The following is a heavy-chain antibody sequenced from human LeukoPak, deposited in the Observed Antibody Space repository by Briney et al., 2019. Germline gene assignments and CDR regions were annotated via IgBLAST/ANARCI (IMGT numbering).Heavy chain of an antibody. D-gene: IGHD4-23*01. CDR2: ISSSSSTI. V-gene: IGHV3-48*01. CDR1: GFTFSSYS. J-gene: IGHJ1*01. Sequence: PGGSLRLSCAASGFTFSSYSMNWVRQAPGKGLGWVSYISSSSSTIYYADSVKGRFTISRDNAKNSLYLQMNSLRAEDTAVYYCAKALVVTPRGYFQHWGQGTLVTVSS. CDR3: AKALVVTPRGYFQH.